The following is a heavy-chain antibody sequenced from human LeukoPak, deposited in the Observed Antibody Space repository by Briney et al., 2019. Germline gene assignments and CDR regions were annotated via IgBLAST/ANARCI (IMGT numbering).Heavy chain of an antibody. CDR3: ARDIYYYDSSGYYHDYYYYYGMDV. Sequence: APVKVSCKASGYTFTSYGISWVRQAPGQGLEWMGWISAYNGNTNYAQKLQGRVTMTTDTSTSTAYMELRSLRSDDTAVYYCARDIYYYDSSGYYHDYYYYYGMDVWGQGTTVTVSS. CDR2: ISAYNGNT. D-gene: IGHD3-22*01. J-gene: IGHJ6*02. CDR1: GYTFTSYG. V-gene: IGHV1-18*01.